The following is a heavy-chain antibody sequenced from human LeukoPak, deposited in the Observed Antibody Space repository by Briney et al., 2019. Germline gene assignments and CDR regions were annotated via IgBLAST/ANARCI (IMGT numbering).Heavy chain of an antibody. V-gene: IGHV5-10-1*01. Sequence: KPGESLRISCKGSGYSFTSYWISWVRQMPGKGLEWMGRIDPSDSYTNYSPSFQGHVTISADKSISTAYLQWSSLKASDTAMYYCASTAYGDYTLDAFDIWGQGTMVTVSS. J-gene: IGHJ3*02. CDR1: GYSFTSYW. CDR2: IDPSDSYT. CDR3: ASTAYGDYTLDAFDI. D-gene: IGHD4-17*01.